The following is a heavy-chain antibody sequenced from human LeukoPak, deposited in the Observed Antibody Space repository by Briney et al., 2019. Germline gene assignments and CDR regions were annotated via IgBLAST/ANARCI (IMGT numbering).Heavy chain of an antibody. CDR3: ARPYYYGSGSYSPNDY. CDR1: GFTFSSYG. D-gene: IGHD3-10*01. Sequence: GGSLRLSCAASGFTFSSYGMHWVRQAPGKGLEWVAVIWYDGSNKYYADSVKGRFTISGDNSKNTLYLQMNSLRAEDTAVHYCARPYYYGSGSYSPNDYWGQGTLVTVSS. CDR2: IWYDGSNK. J-gene: IGHJ4*02. V-gene: IGHV3-33*01.